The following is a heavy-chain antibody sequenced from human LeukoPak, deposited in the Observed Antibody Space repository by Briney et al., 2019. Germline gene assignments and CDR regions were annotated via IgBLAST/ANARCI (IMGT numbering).Heavy chain of an antibody. CDR1: GGSIRNYY. V-gene: IGHV4-59*01. J-gene: IGHJ4*02. CDR2: IYYSGST. D-gene: IGHD1-26*01. CDR3: AGDSVGFDS. Sequence: SETLSLTCTVSGGSIRNYYWNWIRQTPGKGLEWIGLIYYSGSTNYNPSLTSRVTISVDTSKNQFSLKLRSVTAADTAVYYCAGDSVGFDSWGQGTLVTVSS.